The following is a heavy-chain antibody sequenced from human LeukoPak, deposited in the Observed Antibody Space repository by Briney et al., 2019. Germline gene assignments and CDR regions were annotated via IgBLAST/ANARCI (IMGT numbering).Heavy chain of an antibody. J-gene: IGHJ4*02. CDR1: GFTFSSYA. Sequence: GGSLRLSCAASGFTFSSYAMSWVRQAPGKGLEWVSAISGSGGSTYYADSVKGRFTISRDNSKNTLYLQMNSLRAEDTAVYYCAKDSSPGNYYDSSVLDYWGQGTLVTVSS. D-gene: IGHD3-22*01. V-gene: IGHV3-23*01. CDR2: ISGSGGST. CDR3: AKDSSPGNYYDSSVLDY.